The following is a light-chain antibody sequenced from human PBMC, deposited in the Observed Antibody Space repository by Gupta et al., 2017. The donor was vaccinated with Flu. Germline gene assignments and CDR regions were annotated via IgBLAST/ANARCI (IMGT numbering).Light chain of an antibody. J-gene: IGKJ2*01. V-gene: IGKV3D-11*02. Sequence: ETVLTQSPVTLSLSPGERATLSCRASQSVSSFLGWYQQKPGQAPRLLIYGASNRAPGTHARFSGSGGGTDFNLTISSRDPEDFAVYYCQQRNNWRPNFTFGQGTKLEIK. CDR1: QSVSSF. CDR2: GAS. CDR3: QQRNNWRPNFT.